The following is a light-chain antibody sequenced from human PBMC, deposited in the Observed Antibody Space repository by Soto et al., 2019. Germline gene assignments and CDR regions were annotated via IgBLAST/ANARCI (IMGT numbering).Light chain of an antibody. CDR1: QSLGTW. Sequence: DTQMFQYPSTLSSSVGDRVIITCRASQSLGTWLAWYQQKPGTAPVLLIYDVSRLESGVPSRFSGRGSGTEFTLTISSLQPDDFATYYCQQYFSYPLTFGGGTKVDIK. CDR2: DVS. J-gene: IGKJ4*01. V-gene: IGKV1-5*01. CDR3: QQYFSYPLT.